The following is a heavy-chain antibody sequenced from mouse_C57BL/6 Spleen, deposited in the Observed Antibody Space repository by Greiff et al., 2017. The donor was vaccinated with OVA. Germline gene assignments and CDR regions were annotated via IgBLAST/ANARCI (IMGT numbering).Heavy chain of an antibody. CDR3: ARSSPYSNYGFAY. CDR1: GYTFTSYW. V-gene: IGHV1-53*01. D-gene: IGHD2-5*01. CDR2: INPSNGGT. Sequence: VQLQQPGTELVKPGASVKLSCKASGYTFTSYWMHWVKQRPGQGLEWIGNINPSNGGTNYNEKFMSKATLTVDKSSSTAYMQLISLTSEDSAVYDCARSSPYSNYGFAYWGQGTLVTVSA. J-gene: IGHJ3*01.